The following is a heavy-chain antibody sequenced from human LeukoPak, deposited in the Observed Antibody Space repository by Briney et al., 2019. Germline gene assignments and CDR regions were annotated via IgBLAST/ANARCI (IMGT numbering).Heavy chain of an antibody. CDR3: VRDPRVWGSYVLYYFDY. Sequence: PGGSLRLSCAASGFTFSSYGMHWVRQAPGKGLEWVAVIWYDGSNKYYADSVKGRFTISRDNSKNTLYLQMNSLRAEDTAVYYCVRDPRVWGSYVLYYFDYWGQGTLVTVSS. D-gene: IGHD3-16*01. CDR1: GFTFSSYG. V-gene: IGHV3-33*01. CDR2: IWYDGSNK. J-gene: IGHJ4*02.